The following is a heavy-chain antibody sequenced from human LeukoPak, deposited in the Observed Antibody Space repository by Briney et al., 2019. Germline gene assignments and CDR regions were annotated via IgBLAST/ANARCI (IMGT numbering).Heavy chain of an antibody. CDR3: ARQGIDAFDI. CDR2: IYYTGTS. J-gene: IGHJ3*02. Sequence: PSETLSLTCTVSDGSISSHYWSWIRRPPEKGLEWIAYIYYTGTSNYNPSLKSRVTISVDTSKNQISLRLSSVTAADTAVYYCARQGIDAFDIWGQGTLVTVSS. CDR1: DGSISSHY. V-gene: IGHV4-59*08.